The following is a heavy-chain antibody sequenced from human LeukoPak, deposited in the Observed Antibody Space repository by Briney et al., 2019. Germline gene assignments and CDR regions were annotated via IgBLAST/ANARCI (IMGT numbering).Heavy chain of an antibody. CDR1: GFTFNSYE. J-gene: IGHJ6*02. D-gene: IGHD3-9*01. CDR2: ISSSGSTI. V-gene: IGHV3-48*03. Sequence: GGSLRLSCAASGFTFNSYEINWVRQAPGKGLEWLSYISSSGSTIYYADSVKGRFTISRDNAKNTLYLQMNSLRAEDTAVYYCAREQRWYDILTGFFDYYGMDVWGQGTTVTVSS. CDR3: AREQRWYDILTGFFDYYGMDV.